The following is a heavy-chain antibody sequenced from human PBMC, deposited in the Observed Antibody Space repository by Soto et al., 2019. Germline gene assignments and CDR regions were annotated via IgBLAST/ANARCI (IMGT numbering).Heavy chain of an antibody. V-gene: IGHV3-7*01. CDR2: IKQDGSEK. Sequence: GGSLRLSCAASGFTFSSYWMSWVRQAPGKGLEWVANIKQDGSEKYYVDSVKGRFTISRDNAKNSLYLQMNSLRAEDTAVYYCARPAGLLGETGWFDPWGQGTLVTVSS. CDR1: GFTFSSYW. J-gene: IGHJ5*02. CDR3: ARPAGLLGETGWFDP. D-gene: IGHD1-26*01.